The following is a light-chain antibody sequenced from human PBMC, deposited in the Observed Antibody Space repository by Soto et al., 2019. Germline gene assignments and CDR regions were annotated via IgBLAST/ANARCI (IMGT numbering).Light chain of an antibody. V-gene: IGLV2-14*01. CDR3: SSYARTSTGL. CDR1: SRDVGGYNY. J-gene: IGLJ2*01. CDR2: EVS. Sequence: QSALTQPASVSGSPGQSITISCTGTSRDVGGYNYVSWYQQHPGKAPKLMIYEVSNRPSGVSNRFSGSKSGNTASLTISGLQGEDEADYYCSSYARTSTGLFGGGTKLTVL.